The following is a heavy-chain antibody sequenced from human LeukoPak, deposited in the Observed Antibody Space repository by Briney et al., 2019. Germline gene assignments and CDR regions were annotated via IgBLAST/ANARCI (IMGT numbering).Heavy chain of an antibody. CDR1: GLTLSNYW. D-gene: IGHD2-21*01. CDR3: AREIMVSREWYFDL. V-gene: IGHV3-74*01. CDR2: MNNDGSGT. J-gene: IGHJ2*01. Sequence: PGGSLRLSCVASGLTLSNYWMHWVRQAPGKGLVWVSRMNNDGSGTTYADSVRGRFTISRDNAKNTLYLQMNSLRVEDTAVYFCAREIMVSREWYFDLWGRGTLVTVAS.